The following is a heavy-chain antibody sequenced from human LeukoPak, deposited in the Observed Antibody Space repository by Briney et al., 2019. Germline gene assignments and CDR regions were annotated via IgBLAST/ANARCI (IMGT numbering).Heavy chain of an antibody. CDR1: GFTFGDHA. V-gene: IGHV3-49*04. CDR3: MDV. Sequence: PGGSLRLSCSSYGFTFGDHAMSWVRQAPGKGLEWVGFIRSRAYGGTTEYAASVKSRFSISRDGSKGIAYLQMNSLKIEDTAVYYCMDVWGQGTTVIVSS. CDR2: IRSRAYGGTT. J-gene: IGHJ6*02.